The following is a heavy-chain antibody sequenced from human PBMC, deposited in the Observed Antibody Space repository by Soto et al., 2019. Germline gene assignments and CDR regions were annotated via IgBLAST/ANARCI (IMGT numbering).Heavy chain of an antibody. CDR2: ISSSSSTI. Sequence: EVQLVESGGGLVQPGRSLRLSCAASGFTFDDYAMHWVRQAPGKGLEWVSYISSSSSTIYYADSVKGRFTISRDNAKNSLYLQMHSLRDGDTAVYYCARVKVVTATDFWGQGTLVTVSS. J-gene: IGHJ4*02. CDR3: ARVKVVTATDF. D-gene: IGHD2-21*02. V-gene: IGHV3-48*02. CDR1: GFTFDDYA.